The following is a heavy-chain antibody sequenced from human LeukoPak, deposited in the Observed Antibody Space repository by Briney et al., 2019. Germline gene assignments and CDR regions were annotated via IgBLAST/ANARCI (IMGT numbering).Heavy chain of an antibody. D-gene: IGHD5-12*01. CDR3: ARAGGYASSWAY. Sequence: GSLRLSCAASGFTFSSYWMSWVRQAPGKGLEWVANIKQDGSEKNYVDSVKGRLTISRDNAKNSLELQMNSLRDEDTAVYYCARAGGYASSWAYWGQGTLVTVSS. V-gene: IGHV3-7*01. J-gene: IGHJ4*02. CDR2: IKQDGSEK. CDR1: GFTFSSYW.